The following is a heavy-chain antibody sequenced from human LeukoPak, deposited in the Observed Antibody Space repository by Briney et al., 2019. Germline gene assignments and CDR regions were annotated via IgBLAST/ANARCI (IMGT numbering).Heavy chain of an antibody. CDR2: ITSSSNSI. Sequence: GGSLRLSCAASGFTFSSYEMIWVRQAPGKGLEWVSCITSSSNSISYAHSVKGRFTISRDNAKNSLYLQMSNLRAEDTAVYYCATDSPYYDILTGPIDYWGQGTLVTVSS. CDR1: GFTFSSYE. CDR3: ATDSPYYDILTGPIDY. D-gene: IGHD3-9*01. V-gene: IGHV3-48*03. J-gene: IGHJ4*02.